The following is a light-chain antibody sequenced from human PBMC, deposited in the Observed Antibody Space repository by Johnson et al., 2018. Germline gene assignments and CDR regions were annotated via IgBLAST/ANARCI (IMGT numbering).Light chain of an antibody. V-gene: IGLV1-51*02. Sequence: VLTQPPSVSAAPGQKVTISCSGSSSNIGNNYVSWYQQLPGTAPKLLIYENNKRPSGIPDRFSGSKSGTSATLGITGLQTGDEADYYCGTWGSSLSAGNVFGTGTKVSVL. CDR2: ENN. CDR3: GTWGSSLSAGNV. J-gene: IGLJ1*01. CDR1: SSNIGNNY.